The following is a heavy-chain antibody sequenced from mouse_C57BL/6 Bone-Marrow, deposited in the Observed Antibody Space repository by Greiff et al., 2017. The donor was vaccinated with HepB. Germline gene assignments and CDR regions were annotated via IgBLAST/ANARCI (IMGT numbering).Heavy chain of an antibody. V-gene: IGHV6-3*01. CDR1: GFTFSNYW. CDR3: TGSIPNAMDY. CDR2: IRLKSDNYAT. D-gene: IGHD2-10*02. Sequence: EVKVVESGGGLVQPGGSMKLSCVASGFTFSNYWMNWVRQSPEKGLEWVAQIRLKSDNYATHYAESVKGRFTISRDDSKSSVYLQMNNLRAEDTGIYYCTGSIPNAMDYWGQGTSVTVSS. J-gene: IGHJ4*01.